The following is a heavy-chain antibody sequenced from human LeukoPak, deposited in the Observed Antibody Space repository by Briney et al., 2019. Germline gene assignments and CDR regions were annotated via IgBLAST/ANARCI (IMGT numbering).Heavy chain of an antibody. CDR3: ARGSKRDGYNYYYYYMDV. CDR1: GGSFSGYY. Sequence: SETLSLTCAVYGGSFSGYYWSWIRQPPGKGLGLIGEINHSGSTNYNPSLKSRVTISVDTSKNQFSLKLSSVTAADTAVYYCARGSKRDGYNYYYYYMDVWGKGTTVTVSS. D-gene: IGHD5-24*01. CDR2: INHSGST. V-gene: IGHV4-34*01. J-gene: IGHJ6*03.